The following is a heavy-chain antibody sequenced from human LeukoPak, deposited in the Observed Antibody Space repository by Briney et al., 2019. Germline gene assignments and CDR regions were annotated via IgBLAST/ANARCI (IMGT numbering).Heavy chain of an antibody. CDR1: GYTFTGYY. V-gene: IGHV1-2*02. CDR3: VRDGACSSTSCQNFDY. CDR2: INPYSGAT. Sequence: ASVKVSCKASGYTFTGYYIHWVRQAPGQGLEWMGWINPYSGATNYAQKFQGRVTVTSDTSITTAYMELTRLRSDDTAVYYCVRDGACSSTSCQNFDYWGQGTLVTVPS. D-gene: IGHD2-2*01. J-gene: IGHJ4*02.